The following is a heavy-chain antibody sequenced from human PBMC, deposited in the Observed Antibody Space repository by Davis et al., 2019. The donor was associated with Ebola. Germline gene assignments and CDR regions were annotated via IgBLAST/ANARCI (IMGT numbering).Heavy chain of an antibody. CDR3: ARGNRQGPYSAFEI. CDR2: LSYIGNT. CDR1: GGSISSHY. D-gene: IGHD2-21*01. V-gene: IGHV4-59*11. J-gene: IGHJ3*02. Sequence: GSLRLSCTVSGGSISSHYWSWIRQSPGKGLEWIGYLSYIGNTNYNPSLKSRVTISLDTSKSQFSLKVNSMTAADTAVYYCARGNRQGPYSAFEIWGQGTMVTVSS.